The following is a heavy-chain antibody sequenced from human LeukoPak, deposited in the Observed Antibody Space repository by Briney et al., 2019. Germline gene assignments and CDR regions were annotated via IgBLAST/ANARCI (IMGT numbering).Heavy chain of an antibody. D-gene: IGHD3-16*02. CDR3: ARRGDYVWGSYRYTLIDY. V-gene: IGHV1-46*01. Sequence: APVKVSCKASGYTFTSYYMHWVRQAPGQGLEWMGIINPSGGSTSYAQKFQGRVTMTRDTSTSTVYMELSSLRSEDTAVYYCARRGDYVWGSYRYTLIDYWGQGTLVTVSS. CDR2: INPSGGST. J-gene: IGHJ4*02. CDR1: GYTFTSYY.